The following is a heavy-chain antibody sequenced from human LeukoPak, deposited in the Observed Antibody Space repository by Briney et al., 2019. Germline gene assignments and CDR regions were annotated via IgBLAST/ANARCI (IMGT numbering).Heavy chain of an antibody. J-gene: IGHJ6*03. D-gene: IGHD6-13*01. CDR1: GYTFTSHG. Sequence: ASVKVSCKASGYTFTSHGISWVRQAPGQGLEWMGWISAYNGNTNYAQKLQGRVTMTTDTSTSTAYMELRSLRSDDTAVYYCARARGQQLVYYYYYYMDVWGKGTTVTVSS. V-gene: IGHV1-18*01. CDR2: ISAYNGNT. CDR3: ARARGQQLVYYYYYYMDV.